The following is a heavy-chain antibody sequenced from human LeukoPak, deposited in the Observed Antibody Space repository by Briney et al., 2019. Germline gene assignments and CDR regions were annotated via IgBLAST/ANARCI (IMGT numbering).Heavy chain of an antibody. D-gene: IGHD6-19*01. V-gene: IGHV4-59*01. J-gene: IGHJ2*01. Sequence: SETLSLTCTVSGGSIGSYYWSWVRQPPGKGLEWVGYIYYSENTNYNPSLKSRVTISVDTSKNQFSLNLTSVTAADTAFYYCARDGSGVSDGWYFDVWGRGTLVTVSS. CDR1: GGSIGSYY. CDR2: IYYSENT. CDR3: ARDGSGVSDGWYFDV.